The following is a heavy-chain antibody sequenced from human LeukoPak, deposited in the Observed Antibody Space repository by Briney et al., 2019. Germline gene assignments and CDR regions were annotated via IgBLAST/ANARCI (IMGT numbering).Heavy chain of an antibody. Sequence: GGSLRLSCAASGFTFSSYSMNWVRQAPGKGLEWVPTITGTGSNTYYAGSVKGRFTISRDNPKNTVYLQMNSLRAEDTAVYYCAKQHASTGGYFDYSGQGTLVTVSS. CDR2: ITGTGSNT. V-gene: IGHV3-23*01. J-gene: IGHJ4*02. CDR1: GFTFSSYS. D-gene: IGHD4-11*01. CDR3: AKQHASTGGYFDY.